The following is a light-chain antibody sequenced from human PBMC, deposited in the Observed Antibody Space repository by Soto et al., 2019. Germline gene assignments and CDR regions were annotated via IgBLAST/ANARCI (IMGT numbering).Light chain of an antibody. CDR1: QNIAGY. V-gene: IGKV1-39*01. Sequence: DIQMTQSPSSLSVSVGDRVTITCRASQNIAGYLNWYQQKPGKAPELLIYGSSTLQSGVPSSFSGSGSGTDFTLTISSLHTEDCATYYCKQTYITPYTFGQGTNLEIK. CDR2: GSS. J-gene: IGKJ2*01. CDR3: KQTYITPYT.